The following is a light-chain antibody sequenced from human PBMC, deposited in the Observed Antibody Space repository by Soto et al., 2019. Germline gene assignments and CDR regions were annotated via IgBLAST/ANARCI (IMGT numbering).Light chain of an antibody. J-gene: IGKJ1*01. Sequence: DIVMTQSSSTLSVSPGERATLSCRASQRVGINLAWYQQKPGQAPRLLIYSASTRASGIPDRFSGSGSGTEFTLTISSLQSEDFAFFYCQQYDGWPRTFGQGTKVDIK. CDR2: SAS. CDR3: QQYDGWPRT. CDR1: QRVGIN. V-gene: IGKV3-15*01.